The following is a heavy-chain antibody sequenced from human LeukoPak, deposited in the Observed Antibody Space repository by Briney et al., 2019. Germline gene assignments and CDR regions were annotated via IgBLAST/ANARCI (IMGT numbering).Heavy chain of an antibody. CDR1: GGSISTYY. Sequence: NPSETLSLTCTVSGGSISTYYWSWIRQPPGKGLEWIGNIYYSGSTIYNPSLKSRVTISVDTSKNQFSLKLSSVTAADTAVYYCARQSSSWYRPFFDYWGQGTLVTVSS. J-gene: IGHJ4*02. D-gene: IGHD6-13*01. V-gene: IGHV4-59*08. CDR2: IYYSGST. CDR3: ARQSSSWYRPFFDY.